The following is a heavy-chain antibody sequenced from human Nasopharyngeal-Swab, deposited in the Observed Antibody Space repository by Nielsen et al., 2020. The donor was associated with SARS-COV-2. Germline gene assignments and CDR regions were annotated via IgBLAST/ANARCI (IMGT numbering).Heavy chain of an antibody. D-gene: IGHD3-10*01. CDR2: IWYDGSNK. J-gene: IGHJ4*02. CDR3: ASGITMVRGVIMGPFDY. CDR1: GFTFSSYG. V-gene: IGHV3-33*01. Sequence: YCAASGFTFSSYGMHWVRQAPGKGLEWVAVIWYDGSNKYYADSVKGRFTISRDNSKNTLYLQMNSLRAEDTAVYYCASGITMVRGVIMGPFDYWGQGTLVTVSS.